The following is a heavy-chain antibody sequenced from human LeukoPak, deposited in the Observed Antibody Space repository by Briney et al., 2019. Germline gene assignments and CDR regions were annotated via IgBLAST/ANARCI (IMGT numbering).Heavy chain of an antibody. CDR1: GFTFSSYS. D-gene: IGHD1-1*01. Sequence: GGSLRLSCAASGFTFSSYSMNWVRQAPGKGLEWVSSISSSSSYIYYADSVKGRFTISRDNSKDTLYLQMNSLTAEDTAIYYCAKATGTLGNWGQGTLVTVSS. CDR3: AKATGTLGN. V-gene: IGHV3-21*04. J-gene: IGHJ4*02. CDR2: ISSSSSYI.